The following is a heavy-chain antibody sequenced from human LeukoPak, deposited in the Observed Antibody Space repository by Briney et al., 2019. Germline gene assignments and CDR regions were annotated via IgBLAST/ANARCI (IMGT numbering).Heavy chain of an antibody. CDR1: GFTFSTYA. CDR2: ISGGGATT. V-gene: IGHV3-23*01. J-gene: IGHJ4*02. CDR3: AKGAGFSGTYCFEY. D-gene: IGHD1-26*01. Sequence: PGGSLRLSCAASGFTFSTYALSWVRQAPGKGLQWVSAISGGGATTYYADSVQGRFTISRDNSKNTLYLQMNSLRAEDTAVYYCAKGAGFSGTYCFEYWGQGTLVTVSS.